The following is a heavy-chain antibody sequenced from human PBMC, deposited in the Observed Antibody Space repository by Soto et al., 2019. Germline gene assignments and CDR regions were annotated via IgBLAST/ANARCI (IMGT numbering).Heavy chain of an antibody. CDR1: GVSIGGYF. J-gene: IGHJ6*02. CDR3: ARGPHYYYYYGMGV. Sequence: LSLTCTVAGVSIGGYFWSWIRQPPGKGLEWIGEINHSGSTNYNPSLKSRVTISVDTSKNQFSLKLSPVTAADTAVYYCARGPHYYYYYGMGVWGQGTTVTVS. V-gene: IGHV4-34*01. CDR2: INHSGST.